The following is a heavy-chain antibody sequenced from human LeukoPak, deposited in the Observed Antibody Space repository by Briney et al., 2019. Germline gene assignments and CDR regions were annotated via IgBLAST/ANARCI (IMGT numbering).Heavy chain of an antibody. D-gene: IGHD2-15*01. Sequence: SETLSLTCTVSGGSISSSSYYWGWIRQPPGKGLEWIGSIYYSGSTYYNPSLKSRVTISVDTSKNQFSLKLSSVTAADTAVYYCARGIVMVVAATNWFDPWGQGTLVTVSS. V-gene: IGHV4-39*01. J-gene: IGHJ5*02. CDR3: ARGIVMVVAATNWFDP. CDR2: IYYSGST. CDR1: GGSISSSSYY.